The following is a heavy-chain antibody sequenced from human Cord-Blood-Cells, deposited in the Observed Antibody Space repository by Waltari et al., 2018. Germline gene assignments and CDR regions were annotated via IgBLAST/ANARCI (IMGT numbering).Heavy chain of an antibody. V-gene: IGHV4-34*01. CDR3: ARGDGLRDY. J-gene: IGHJ4*02. Sequence: QVQLQQWGAGLLKPSETLSLTCAVYGGSFSGYYWSWSRQPPGKGLEWIGEINYSGRTNYSPSLKSRVTTSVDTSKNQFSLKLSSVTAADTAVYYCARGDGLRDYWGQGTLVTVSS. CDR1: GGSFSGYY. D-gene: IGHD4-17*01. CDR2: INYSGRT.